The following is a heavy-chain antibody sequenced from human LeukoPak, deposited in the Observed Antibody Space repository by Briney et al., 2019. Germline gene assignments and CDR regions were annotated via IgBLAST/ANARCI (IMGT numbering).Heavy chain of an antibody. J-gene: IGHJ4*02. CDR2: IIPIFGTA. CDR3: ASPSTSEYWGQYYFDY. CDR1: GGTFSSYA. Sequence: GAPVKVSCKASGGTFSSYAISWVRQAPGQGLEWMGGIIPIFGTANYAQKFQGRVTITADESTSTAYMELSSLRSEDTAVYYCASPSTSEYWGQYYFDYWGQGTLVTVSS. D-gene: IGHD7-27*01. V-gene: IGHV1-69*13.